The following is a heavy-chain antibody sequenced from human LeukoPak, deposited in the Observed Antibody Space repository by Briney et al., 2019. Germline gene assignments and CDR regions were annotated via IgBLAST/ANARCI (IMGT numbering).Heavy chain of an antibody. CDR1: GFTFSDYY. J-gene: IGHJ4*02. CDR3: ARGYDGGYYAPYFDY. V-gene: IGHV3-11*01. Sequence: KPGGSLRLSCAASGFTFSDYYMSWIRQAPGKGLEWVSYISTSGSTKYYADSVKGRFSISRDNAKNSLSLQMNSLGAEDTAVYYCARGYDGGYYAPYFDYWGQGALVTVSS. D-gene: IGHD3-22*01. CDR2: ISTSGSTK.